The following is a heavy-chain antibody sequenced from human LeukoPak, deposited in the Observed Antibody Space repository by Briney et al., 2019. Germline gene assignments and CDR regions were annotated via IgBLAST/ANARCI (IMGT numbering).Heavy chain of an antibody. CDR2: IYHSGSA. CDR3: ARDPRWLTPDCTSTSCYENYFDP. V-gene: IGHV4-38-2*02. J-gene: IGHJ5*02. CDR1: GYSLSSGYQ. Sequence: SETLSLTCAVSGYSLSSGYQWAWIRQPPGKTLEWIGSIYHSGSAHYNPSLKSRVTISVDRSNNQFSLWLSSVTAADTAVYYCARDPRWLTPDCTSTSCYENYFDPWGQGTLVTVSS. D-gene: IGHD2-2*01.